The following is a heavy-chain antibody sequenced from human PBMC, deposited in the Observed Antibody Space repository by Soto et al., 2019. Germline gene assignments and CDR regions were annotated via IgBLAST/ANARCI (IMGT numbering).Heavy chain of an antibody. CDR3: TTGYCSSTSCKRGYYYYMDV. V-gene: IGHV3-73*01. D-gene: IGHD2-2*01. CDR2: IRSKANSYAT. J-gene: IGHJ6*03. Sequence: GGSLRLSCAASGFTFSGSAMHWVRQASGKGLEWVGRIRSKANSYATAYAASVKGRFTISRDDSKNTAYLQMNSLKTEDTAVYYCTTGYCSSTSCKRGYYYYMDVWGKGTTVTVSS. CDR1: GFTFSGSA.